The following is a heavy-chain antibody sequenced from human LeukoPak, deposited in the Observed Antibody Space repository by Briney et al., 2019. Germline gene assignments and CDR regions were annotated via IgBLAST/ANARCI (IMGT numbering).Heavy chain of an antibody. Sequence: GGSLRLSCAASGFTFSSYEMTWVRQAPGKGLEWVSYISNSDSTIYYADSVKGRFTVSRDNAKNSLYLQMNSLRAGDTAVYYCARISSPWDFDYWGQGTLVSVSS. V-gene: IGHV3-48*03. CDR2: ISNSDSTI. D-gene: IGHD7-27*01. CDR3: ARISSPWDFDY. CDR1: GFTFSSYE. J-gene: IGHJ4*02.